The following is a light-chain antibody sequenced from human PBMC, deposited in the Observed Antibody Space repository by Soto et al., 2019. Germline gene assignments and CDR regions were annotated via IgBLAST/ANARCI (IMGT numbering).Light chain of an antibody. CDR3: SSYSSVTTLWV. CDR1: SSDVGAYNY. V-gene: IGLV2-14*01. J-gene: IGLJ3*02. Sequence: QSALTQPASVSGSPGQSISISCTGSSSDVGAYNYVAWYQQKPGKAPKLLIYEVDNRPSGISHRFSGSKSGNTASLTVSGLQAEDEADYYCSSYSSVTTLWVFGGGTKLTVL. CDR2: EVD.